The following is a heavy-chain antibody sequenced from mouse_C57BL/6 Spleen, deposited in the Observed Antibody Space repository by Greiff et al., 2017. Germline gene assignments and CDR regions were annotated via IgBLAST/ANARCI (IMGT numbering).Heavy chain of an antibody. D-gene: IGHD1-1*01. Sequence: VKLQESGAELVKPGASVKISCKASGYAFSSYWMNWVKQRPGKGLEWIGQIYPGDGDTNYNGKFKGKATLTADKSSSTAYMQLSSLTSEDSAVYFCAAGGYEYYGSGYAMGYWGQGTSVTVSS. CDR3: AAGGYEYYGSGYAMGY. V-gene: IGHV1-80*01. CDR2: IYPGDGDT. J-gene: IGHJ4*01. CDR1: GYAFSSYW.